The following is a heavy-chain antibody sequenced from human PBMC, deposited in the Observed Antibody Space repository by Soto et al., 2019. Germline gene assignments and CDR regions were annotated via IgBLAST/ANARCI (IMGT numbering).Heavy chain of an antibody. J-gene: IGHJ4*02. D-gene: IGHD1-1*01. CDR3: ARDKNGCIDY. V-gene: IGHV3-11*01. CDR1: GFTFSDYY. Sequence: QVQLVESRGGVVKPGGSLTLSCAASGFTFSDYYMSWIRQAPGKGLEWLSYISTGGGTIHYTDSVKGRFTISRDNAKNSLYLEINSLRAEDTAVYYCARDKNGCIDYWGQGTLVTVSS. CDR2: ISTGGGTI.